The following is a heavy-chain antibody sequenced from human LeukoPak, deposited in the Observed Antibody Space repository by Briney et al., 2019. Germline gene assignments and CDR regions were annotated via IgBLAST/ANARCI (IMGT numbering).Heavy chain of an antibody. D-gene: IGHD2-2*01. CDR1: GFTVGFNY. J-gene: IGHJ4*02. V-gene: IGHV3-53*01. CDR2: IYSGGST. CDR3: AKDPTPAITVVVPAAMEGVDY. Sequence: GGSLRLSCAASGFTVGFNYMSWVRQAPGRGLEWVSVIYSGGSTYYADSVKGRFTISRDNSKNTVYLQMNSLRAEDTAVYYCAKDPTPAITVVVPAAMEGVDYWGQGTLVTVSS.